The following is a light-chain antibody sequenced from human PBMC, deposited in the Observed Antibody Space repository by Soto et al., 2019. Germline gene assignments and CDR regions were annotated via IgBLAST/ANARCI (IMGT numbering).Light chain of an antibody. J-gene: IGLJ1*01. CDR2: NNN. Sequence: QSVLTQPPSASGTPGQRVTISCSGSSSNIGSNTVNWYQQLPGTAPKLLIYNNNQRPSGVPDRFYVSKSGTSASLAISGLQSEDEADYYCAAWDDSLNGLVFGTGTKVTVL. V-gene: IGLV1-44*01. CDR3: AAWDDSLNGLV. CDR1: SSNIGSNT.